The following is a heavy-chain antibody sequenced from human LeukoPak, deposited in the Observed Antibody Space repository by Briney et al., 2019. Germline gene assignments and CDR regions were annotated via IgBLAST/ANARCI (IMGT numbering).Heavy chain of an antibody. J-gene: IGHJ5*02. Sequence: ASVKVSCKASGYTFTSYYIHWVRQAPGQGLEWMGIINPSGGSTTYAQKFQGRVTMTRDTSTSTVYMELSSLRSEDTALYYCARGNVYDSSVYNWFDPWGQGTLVIASS. D-gene: IGHD3-22*01. V-gene: IGHV1-46*01. CDR1: GYTFTSYY. CDR2: INPSGGST. CDR3: ARGNVYDSSVYNWFDP.